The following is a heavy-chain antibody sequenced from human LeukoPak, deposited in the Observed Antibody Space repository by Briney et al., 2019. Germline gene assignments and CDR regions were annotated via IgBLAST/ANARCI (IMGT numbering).Heavy chain of an antibody. Sequence: GGSLRLSCAASGFTVSSNYMSWVRQAPGKGLEWVSVIYSGGSTYYADSVKGRFTISRDNSKNTLYLQMDSLRAEDTAVYYCARVGSSSWFYFDYWGQGTLVTVSS. J-gene: IGHJ4*02. V-gene: IGHV3-66*01. CDR3: ARVGSSSWFYFDY. CDR1: GFTVSSNY. D-gene: IGHD6-13*01. CDR2: IYSGGST.